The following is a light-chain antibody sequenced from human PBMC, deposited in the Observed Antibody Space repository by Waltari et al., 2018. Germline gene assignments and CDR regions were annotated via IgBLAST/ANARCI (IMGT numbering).Light chain of an antibody. V-gene: IGLV2-14*01. CDR2: EVT. Sequence: QSALTQPASVSGSPGQSIAISCTGTSSDVGVYDSVSWYQQHPGKAPQPVVYEVTNRPPGVSNPFSGSKSGTTASLTISGLQAEDEADYYCCAYTSSSVSYVFGTGTKLTVL. CDR3: CAYTSSSVSYV. CDR1: SSDVGVYDS. J-gene: IGLJ1*01.